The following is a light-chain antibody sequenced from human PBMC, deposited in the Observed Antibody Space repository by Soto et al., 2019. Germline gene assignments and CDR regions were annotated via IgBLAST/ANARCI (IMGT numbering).Light chain of an antibody. CDR2: SAS. J-gene: IGKJ5*01. V-gene: IGKV1-9*01. CDR3: QQLNSYPQT. CDR1: RGISSY. Sequence: IQLTQSPSSLSASVGDRVTITFEASRGISSYLAWYQQTPGKAPKLRVYSASTLQSGVPSRFSGSGSGPDFTLTISSLQPEDSATYFCQQLNSYPQTFGQGTRLEIK.